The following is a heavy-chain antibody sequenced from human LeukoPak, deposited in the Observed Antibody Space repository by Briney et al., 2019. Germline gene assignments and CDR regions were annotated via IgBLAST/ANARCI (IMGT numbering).Heavy chain of an antibody. J-gene: IGHJ4*02. V-gene: IGHV4-39*01. Sequence: SETLSLTCTVSGGSISSSSYYWGWIRQPPGKGPEWIGSIYYSGSAYYNPPLKSRVTISVDTSKNQFSLKLSSVTAADTAVYYCASIYDSSGYPFDYWGQGTLVTVSS. CDR3: ASIYDSSGYPFDY. CDR1: GGSISSSSYY. D-gene: IGHD3-22*01. CDR2: IYYSGSA.